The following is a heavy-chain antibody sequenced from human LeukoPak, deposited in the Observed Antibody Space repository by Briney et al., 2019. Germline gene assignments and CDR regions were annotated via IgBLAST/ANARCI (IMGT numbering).Heavy chain of an antibody. CDR2: IIPIFGTA. CDR3: ARGVGYDTIDY. J-gene: IGHJ4*02. CDR1: GGTFSSYA. D-gene: IGHD5-12*01. Sequence: ASVKVSCKASGGTFSSYAISWVRQAPGQGLEWMGGIIPIFGTANYAQKFQGRVTITADKSTSTAYMELSRLRSDDTAVYYCARGVGYDTIDYWGQGTLVTVSS. V-gene: IGHV1-69*06.